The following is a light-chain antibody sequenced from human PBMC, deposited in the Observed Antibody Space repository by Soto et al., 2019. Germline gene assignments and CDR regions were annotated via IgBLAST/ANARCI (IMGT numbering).Light chain of an antibody. Sequence: QSVLTQPPSVSGAPGQRVTISCTGSSSNIRAGYDVHWYQQLPGTAPKLLIYNNNNRPSGVPDRFSGSKSGTSASLAITGLQAEDEADYYCQSYDSSLSGYVFGTGTRSPS. J-gene: IGLJ1*01. CDR2: NNN. CDR1: SSNIRAGYD. V-gene: IGLV1-40*01. CDR3: QSYDSSLSGYV.